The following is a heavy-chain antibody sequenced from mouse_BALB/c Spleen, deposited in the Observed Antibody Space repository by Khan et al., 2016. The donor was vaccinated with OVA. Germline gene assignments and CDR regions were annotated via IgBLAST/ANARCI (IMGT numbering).Heavy chain of an antibody. D-gene: IGHD1-1*02. V-gene: IGHV1S81*02. CDR1: GYTFTSYY. CDR3: TRSGWAAFAY. Sequence: QVQLQQSGAELVKPGASVKLSCKASGYTFTSYYIYWVKQRPGQGLEWIGGINPSNGGTYFNEKFESKATLTVDKSSSTAFMPVSSLTSEDSAVYYCTRSGWAAFAYWGQGTLVTVSA. CDR2: INPSNGGT. J-gene: IGHJ3*01.